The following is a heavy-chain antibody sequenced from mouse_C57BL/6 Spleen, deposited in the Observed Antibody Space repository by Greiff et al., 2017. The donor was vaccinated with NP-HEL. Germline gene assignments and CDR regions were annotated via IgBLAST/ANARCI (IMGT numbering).Heavy chain of an antibody. V-gene: IGHV5-6*01. CDR2: ISSGGSYT. CDR1: GFTFSSYG. J-gene: IGHJ2*01. D-gene: IGHD1-1*01. Sequence: EVHLVESGGDLVKPGGSLKLSCAASGFTFSSYGMSWVRQTPDKRLEWVATISSGGSYTYYPDSVKGRFTISRDNAKNTLYLQMSSLKSEDTDMYYCARHRGITTVVEDYFDYWGQGTTLTVSS. CDR3: ARHRGITTVVEDYFDY.